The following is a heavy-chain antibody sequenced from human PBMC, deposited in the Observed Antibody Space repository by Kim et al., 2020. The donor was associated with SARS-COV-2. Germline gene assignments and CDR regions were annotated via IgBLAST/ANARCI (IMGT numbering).Heavy chain of an antibody. J-gene: IGHJ4*01. CDR3: AKDSTDTEHRCFDY. V-gene: IGHV3-23*01. D-gene: IGHD1-1*01. CDR1: GFTFSSYA. CDR2: ISGLGHST. Sequence: GGSLRLSCAGSGFTFSSYAMSWVRQAPGKGLEWVSAISGLGHSTFYADSVKGRFTISRDNSKNTMWLQMNNLRAEDSAIYYCAKDSTDTEHRCFDYGGRGTLVTVSS.